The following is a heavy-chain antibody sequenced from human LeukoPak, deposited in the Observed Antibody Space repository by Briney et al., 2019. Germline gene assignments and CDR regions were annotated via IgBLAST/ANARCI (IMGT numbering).Heavy chain of an antibody. J-gene: IGHJ3*02. Sequence: GGSLRLSCAASGFTFSDYFMSWVRQAPGKGLEWVSYISSSSSSHTNYADSMKGRFTISRDNAKNSLYLQMNSLRAEDTAMYYCATTAGGVFRMWGQGTMVTVSS. D-gene: IGHD2-8*02. CDR3: ATTAGGVFRM. CDR1: GFTFSDYF. CDR2: ISSSSSSHT. V-gene: IGHV3-11*03.